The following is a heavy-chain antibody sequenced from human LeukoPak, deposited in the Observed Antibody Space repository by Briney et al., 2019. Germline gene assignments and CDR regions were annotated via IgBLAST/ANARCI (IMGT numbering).Heavy chain of an antibody. Sequence: SETLSLTCAVYGGSFSGYYWSWIRQPPGKGLEWIGEINHSGSTNYNPSLKSRVTISVDTSKNQFSLKLSSVTAADTAVYYCARDSPGDRSSGRRGDYWGQGTLVTVSS. V-gene: IGHV4-34*01. D-gene: IGHD6-19*01. CDR1: GGSFSGYY. J-gene: IGHJ4*02. CDR2: INHSGST. CDR3: ARDSPGDRSSGRRGDY.